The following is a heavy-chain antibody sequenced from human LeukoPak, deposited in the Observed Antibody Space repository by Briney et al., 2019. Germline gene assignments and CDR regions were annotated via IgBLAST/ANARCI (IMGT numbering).Heavy chain of an antibody. J-gene: IGHJ6*03. V-gene: IGHV4-38-2*02. D-gene: IGHD6-13*01. CDR2: FYHGGST. Sequence: SETLSLTCTVSGYSISTGYYWDWLRQPPGKGLEWIGTFYHGGSTYYNPSLKSRVTISVDTSKNQFSLNLTSVTAADTAVYYCARGSIAAALGWYYYYYMDVWGKGTTVTVSS. CDR1: GYSISTGYY. CDR3: ARGSIAAALGWYYYYYMDV.